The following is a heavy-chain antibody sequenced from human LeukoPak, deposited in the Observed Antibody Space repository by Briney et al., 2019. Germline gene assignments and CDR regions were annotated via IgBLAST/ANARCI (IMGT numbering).Heavy chain of an antibody. Sequence: PSETLSLTCTVSGYSISSGYYWGWIRQPPGKGLEWIGYIYHSGSTYYNPSLKSRFTISVDTSKNQFSLKLTSVTAADTAVYYCARPGLRGAFDIWGQGTMVSISS. V-gene: IGHV4-38-2*02. CDR3: ARPGLRGAFDI. CDR1: GYSISSGYY. J-gene: IGHJ3*02. D-gene: IGHD3-10*01. CDR2: IYHSGST.